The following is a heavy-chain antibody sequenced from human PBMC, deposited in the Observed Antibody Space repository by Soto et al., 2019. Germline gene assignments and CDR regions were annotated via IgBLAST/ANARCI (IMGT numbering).Heavy chain of an antibody. CDR2: IIPIFGTA. D-gene: IGHD6-19*01. V-gene: IGHV1-69*12. CDR3: ARAVLYGESSGWYGFDY. CDR1: GGTFISYA. Sequence: QVQLVQSGAEVKKPGSSVKVSCKASGGTFISYAISWVRHAPGQGLEWMGGIIPIFGTANYAQKFQGRVTITAYESTSTAYMELSSLRSEDTAVYYCARAVLYGESSGWYGFDYWGQGTLVTVSS. J-gene: IGHJ4*02.